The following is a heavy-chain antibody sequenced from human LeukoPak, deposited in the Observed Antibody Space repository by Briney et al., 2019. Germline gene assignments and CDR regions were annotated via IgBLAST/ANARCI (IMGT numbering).Heavy chain of an antibody. CDR1: GGSISSYY. D-gene: IGHD6-13*01. CDR2: IYYSGST. J-gene: IGHJ4*02. V-gene: IGHV4-59*01. CDR3: ASATPGYRTPFGY. Sequence: SETLSLTCTVSGGSISSYYWSWIRQPPGKGLEWTGYIYYSGSTNYNPSLKSRVTISVDTSKNQFSLKLSSVTAADTAVYYCASATPGYRTPFGYWGQGTLVTVSS.